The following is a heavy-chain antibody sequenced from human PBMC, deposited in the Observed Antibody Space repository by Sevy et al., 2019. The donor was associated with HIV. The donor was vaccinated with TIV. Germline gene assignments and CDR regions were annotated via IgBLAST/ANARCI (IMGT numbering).Heavy chain of an antibody. CDR1: GFTFSDYY. V-gene: IGHV3-11*06. J-gene: IGHJ3*02. CDR3: ARGGVGQYYDYVWGSYDAFDI. CDR2: ISSSSSYT. Sequence: GGSLRLSCAASGFTFSDYYMSWIRQAPGKGLEWVSYISSSSSYTNYADSVKGRFTISRDNAKNSLYLQMNSLRAEDTAGYYCARGGVGQYYDYVWGSYDAFDIWGQGTMVTVSS. D-gene: IGHD3-16*01.